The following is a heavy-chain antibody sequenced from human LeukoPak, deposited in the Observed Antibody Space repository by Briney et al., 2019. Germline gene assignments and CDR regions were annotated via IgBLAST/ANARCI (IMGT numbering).Heavy chain of an antibody. CDR3: ARDGGYGGNKGAFDI. D-gene: IGHD4-23*01. Sequence: SETLSLTCTVSGGSISSYYWSWLRQPPGKGLEWIGYIYYSGSTNYNPSLKSRVTISVDTSKNQFSLKLSSVTAADTAVYYCARDGGYGGNKGAFDIWGQGTMVTVSS. V-gene: IGHV4-59*01. CDR2: IYYSGST. J-gene: IGHJ3*02. CDR1: GGSISSYY.